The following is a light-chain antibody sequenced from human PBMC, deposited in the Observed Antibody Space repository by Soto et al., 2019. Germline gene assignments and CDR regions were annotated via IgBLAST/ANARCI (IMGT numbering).Light chain of an antibody. CDR1: HSVSSSY. V-gene: IGKV3-20*01. CDR2: GAS. CDR3: QQYGSSPPIT. J-gene: IGKJ5*01. Sequence: EIVLTQSPGTLSLSPGERATLSCRASHSVSSSYLAWYQQKPGQAPRLLIYGASSRATGIPDRFSGSGSGTDFTLTISSLEPEDFVVYYCQQYGSSPPITFGQGTRLEIK.